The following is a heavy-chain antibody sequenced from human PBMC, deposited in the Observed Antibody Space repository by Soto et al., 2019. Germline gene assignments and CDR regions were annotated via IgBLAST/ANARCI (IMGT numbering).Heavy chain of an antibody. J-gene: IGHJ6*03. V-gene: IGHV1-69*02. CDR3: EKSLIFVDPAYVDV. CDR2: IIPIQNKA. CDR1: GGSFISYS. Sequence: QGQLVQSGAELNKPGSSVKVSCEASGGSFISYSFTWVRQAPGQGLEWMGRIIPIQNKANYALKFQDRVTITADRATRTAYMELISLRPEDMDVYYCEKSLIFVDPAYVDVWGKGTTVTVS. D-gene: IGHD3-3*01.